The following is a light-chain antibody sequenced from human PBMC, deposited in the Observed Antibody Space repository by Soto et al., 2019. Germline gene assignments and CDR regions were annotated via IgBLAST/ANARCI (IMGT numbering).Light chain of an antibody. CDR2: GAS. V-gene: IGKV3-20*01. J-gene: IGKJ1*01. CDR1: QSVSSSS. CDR3: QQYGRSPSK. Sequence: IVLTQSPGTLSLSPGERATLSCRASQSVSSSSLAWYQQKPGQAPRLLIYGASSRATGIPDRFSGSGSGTDFTLTISRLEPEDCAVYYCQQYGRSPSKFGQGTKVEIK.